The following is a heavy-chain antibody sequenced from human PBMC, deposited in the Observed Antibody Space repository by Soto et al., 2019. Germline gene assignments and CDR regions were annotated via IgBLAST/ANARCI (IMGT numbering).Heavy chain of an antibody. Sequence: QVQLVQSGAEVKKPGASVKVSCKASGYTFTSYAISWVRQAPGQGLEWMGWISAYNGNTNYAQKLQGRVTMTTDTSTSTANRELRSLKSGDRALYSCARDAPPKDSGGQGTLVPVSS. J-gene: IGHJ4*02. CDR2: ISAYNGNT. V-gene: IGHV1-18*01. CDR3: ARDAPPKDS. CDR1: GYTFTSYA.